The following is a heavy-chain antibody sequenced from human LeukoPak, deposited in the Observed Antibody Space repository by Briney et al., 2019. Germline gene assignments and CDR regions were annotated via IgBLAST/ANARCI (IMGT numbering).Heavy chain of an antibody. CDR1: GFTFSSYG. CDR3: ITDRPYTAMVRFDY. CDR2: IRYDGSNK. Sequence: QLGGSLRLSCAASGFTFSSYGMHWVRQAPGKGLEWVAFIRYDGSNKYYADSVKGRFTISRDNSKNTLYLQMNSLRAEDTAVYYCITDRPYTAMVRFDYWGQGTLVTVSS. D-gene: IGHD5-18*01. J-gene: IGHJ4*02. V-gene: IGHV3-30*02.